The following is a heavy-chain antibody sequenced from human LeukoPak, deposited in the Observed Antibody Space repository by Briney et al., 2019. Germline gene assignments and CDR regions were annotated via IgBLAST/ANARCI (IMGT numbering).Heavy chain of an antibody. CDR3: ARVDTVMAYYFDL. Sequence: PGGSLRLSCAASGFTVSTNCMTWVRQAPGKGLEWVSTIYSGGTTYYADSVMGRFTISRHNSRNPLYLQMNSLRAEDTAVYYCARVDTVMAYYFDLWGQGTLVTVSS. V-gene: IGHV3-53*04. CDR1: GFTVSTNC. D-gene: IGHD5-18*01. CDR2: IYSGGTT. J-gene: IGHJ4*02.